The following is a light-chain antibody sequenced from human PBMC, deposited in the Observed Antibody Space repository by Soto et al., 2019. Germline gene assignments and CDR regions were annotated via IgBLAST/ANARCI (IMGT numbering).Light chain of an antibody. V-gene: IGKV3-20*01. J-gene: IGKJ5*01. Sequence: EIALTQSPGTLSLSPGERATLSCSASQTLSNSFIAWYQHKPGQAPRLLVYDTSTRATGIPDRYSGSGSGTDFTLTISRLEPEDFAVFFCQQYGTSEIIFGQGTRLETK. CDR1: QTLSNSF. CDR3: QQYGTSEII. CDR2: DTS.